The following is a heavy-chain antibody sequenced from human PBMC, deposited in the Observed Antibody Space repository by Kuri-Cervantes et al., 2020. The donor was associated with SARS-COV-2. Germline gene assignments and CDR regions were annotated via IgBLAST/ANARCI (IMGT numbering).Heavy chain of an antibody. CDR3: ARVYEYVRLAWGMDV. V-gene: IGHV3-30*03. J-gene: IGHJ6*02. D-gene: IGHD2/OR15-2a*01. Sequence: GESLKISCAASGFTFSSYGMHWVRQAPGKGLEWVAVISYDTRNKYYADSVKGRFTISRDNSKNSLYLQMNRLTIEDTAVYYCARVYEYVRLAWGMDVWGQGTTVTVSS. CDR1: GFTFSSYG. CDR2: ISYDTRNK.